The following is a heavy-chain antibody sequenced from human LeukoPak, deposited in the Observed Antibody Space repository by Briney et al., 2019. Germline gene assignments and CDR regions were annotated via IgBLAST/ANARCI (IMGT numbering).Heavy chain of an antibody. CDR1: GGSISSGDYY. V-gene: IGHV4-30-4*01. CDR3: ARGSSGWYALFDY. CDR2: IYYSGST. Sequence: SQTLSLTCTVSGGSISSGDYYWSWIRQPPGKGLEWIGYIYYSGSTYYNPSLKSRVTILVDTSKNQFSLKLTSVTAADTAVYYCARGSSGWYALFDYWGQGTLVTVSS. D-gene: IGHD6-19*01. J-gene: IGHJ4*02.